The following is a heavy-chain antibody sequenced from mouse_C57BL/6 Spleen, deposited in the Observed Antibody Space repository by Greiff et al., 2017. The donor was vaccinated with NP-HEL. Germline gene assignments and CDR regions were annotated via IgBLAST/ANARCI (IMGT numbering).Heavy chain of an antibody. CDR2: ISYDGSN. CDR3: ARDGDGYYVDDY. Sequence: EVQVVESGPGLVKPSQSLSLTCSVTGYSITSGYYWNWIRQFPGNKLEWMGYISYDGSNNYNPSLKNRISITRDTSKNQFFLKLNSVTTEDTATYYCARDGDGYYVDDYWGQGTTLTVSS. V-gene: IGHV3-6*01. D-gene: IGHD2-3*01. J-gene: IGHJ2*01. CDR1: GYSITSGYY.